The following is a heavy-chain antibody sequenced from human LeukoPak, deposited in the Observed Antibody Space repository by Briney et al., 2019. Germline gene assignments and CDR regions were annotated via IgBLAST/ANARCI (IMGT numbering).Heavy chain of an antibody. Sequence: GGSLRLSCAASGFTFSSYSMNWVRQAPGKGLEWVSSISSSSSYIYCADSVKGRFTISRDNAKNSLYLQMNSLRAEDTAVYYCARDEGYDWGDFDYWGQGTLVTVSS. CDR3: ARDEGYDWGDFDY. CDR1: GFTFSSYS. CDR2: ISSSSSYI. J-gene: IGHJ4*02. V-gene: IGHV3-21*01. D-gene: IGHD5-12*01.